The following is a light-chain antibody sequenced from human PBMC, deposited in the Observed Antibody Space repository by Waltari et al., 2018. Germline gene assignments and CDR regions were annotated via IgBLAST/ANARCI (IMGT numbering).Light chain of an antibody. CDR2: QSS. V-gene: IGLV3-1*01. J-gene: IGLJ2*01. CDR1: KLGGRP. CDR3: QAWDRDGAV. Sequence: SYEVIQPPSVSVSPGQTATTTCPGDKLGGRPTSWYQQRPGQSPVLLIYQSSRRSSGVPERFSGSHSGNTATLTISGTQTVDEADYYCQAWDRDGAVFGDGTKLTVL.